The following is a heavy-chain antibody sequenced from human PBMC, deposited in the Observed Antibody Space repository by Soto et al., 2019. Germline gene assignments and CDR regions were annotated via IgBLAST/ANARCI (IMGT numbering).Heavy chain of an antibody. CDR3: ARDQYDFRSGSYYYAMEV. D-gene: IGHD3-3*01. J-gene: IGHJ6*02. CDR1: GGYVSRSNGY. V-gene: IGHV4-61*01. CDR2: IYYTGST. Sequence: SETLSLTCPVSGGYVSRSNGYWGWIRQPPGKGLEWIGYIYYTGSTNYNPSLKGRVTMSVDTSRDQVSLRLRSVTRADTAVYYCARDQYDFRSGSYYYAMEVWGQGTKVTVSS.